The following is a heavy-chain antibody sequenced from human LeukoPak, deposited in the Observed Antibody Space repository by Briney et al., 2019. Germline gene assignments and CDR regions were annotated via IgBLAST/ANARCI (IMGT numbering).Heavy chain of an antibody. CDR1: GFTFSSYW. J-gene: IGHJ6*03. CDR3: ARVGSVVPAAAAPLYHYYYYMDV. CDR2: IKQDGSEK. D-gene: IGHD2-2*01. Sequence: GGSLRLSCAASGFTFSSYWMSWVRQAPGKGLEWVANIKQDGSEKYYVDSVKGRFTISRDNAKNSLYLQMNSLRAEDTAVYYCARVGSVVPAAAAPLYHYYYYMDVWGKGTTVTVSS. V-gene: IGHV3-7*01.